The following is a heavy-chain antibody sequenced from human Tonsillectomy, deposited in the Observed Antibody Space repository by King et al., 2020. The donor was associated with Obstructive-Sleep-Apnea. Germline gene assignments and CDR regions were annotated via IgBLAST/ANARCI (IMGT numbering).Heavy chain of an antibody. CDR2: TYYRSKWYN. Sequence: VQLQQSGPGLVKPSQTLSLTCAISGDSVSSNSAAWNWIRQSPSRGLEWLGRTYYRSKWYNDYAVSVKRRITINPDTSKNQFSLQLNSVTPEDTAVYYCARGPKDTAMVPYNYFDYWGQGTLVTVSS. D-gene: IGHD5-18*01. J-gene: IGHJ4*02. CDR3: ARGPKDTAMVPYNYFDY. CDR1: GDSVSSNSAA. V-gene: IGHV6-1*01.